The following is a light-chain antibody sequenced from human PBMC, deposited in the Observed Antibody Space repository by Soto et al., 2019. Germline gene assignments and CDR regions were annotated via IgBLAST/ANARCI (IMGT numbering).Light chain of an antibody. CDR1: QSVDSY. Sequence: DIPFTQSPCNLSLSSGERATLSCRASQSVDSYLTWYQQIPGQAPRLLIYDASNRATGIPARFSGSGSGTDSTLTISSLEPEDFAVYYCQQCQKWPLTFGQGTRLEI. J-gene: IGKJ5*01. CDR3: QQCQKWPLT. V-gene: IGKV3-11*01. CDR2: DAS.